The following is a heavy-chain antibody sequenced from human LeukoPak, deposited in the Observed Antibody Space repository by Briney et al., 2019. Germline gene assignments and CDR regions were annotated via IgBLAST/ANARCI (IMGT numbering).Heavy chain of an antibody. J-gene: IGHJ4*02. V-gene: IGHV3-33*06. D-gene: IGHD3-10*01. CDR3: AKDQDRGVIWSYIDY. CDR1: GFTFNYYG. Sequence: RRSLRVSCAASGFTFNYYGMHWVRQAPGKGLEWVALIWYDGSKKYYADSVKGRFTISRDNSKNTLYLQMNNMRAEDTAVYYCAKDQDRGVIWSYIDYWGQGTLVTVSS. CDR2: IWYDGSKK.